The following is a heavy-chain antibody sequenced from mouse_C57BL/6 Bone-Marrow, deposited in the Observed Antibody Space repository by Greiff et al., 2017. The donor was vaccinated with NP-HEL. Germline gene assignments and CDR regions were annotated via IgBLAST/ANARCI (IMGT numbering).Heavy chain of an antibody. CDR1: GYAFSSSW. CDR2: IYPGAGDT. CDR3: ASYWYFDV. Sequence: QVQLQQSGPELVKPGASVKLSCKASGYAFSSSWMNWVKQRPGKGLEWIGRIYPGAGDTNYNGKFKGKATLTADKSSSTAYMQLSSLTSEDSAVYFCASYWYFDVWGTGTTVTVSS. V-gene: IGHV1-82*01. J-gene: IGHJ1*03.